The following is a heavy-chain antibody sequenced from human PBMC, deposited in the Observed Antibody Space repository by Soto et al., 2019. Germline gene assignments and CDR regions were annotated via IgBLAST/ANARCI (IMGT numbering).Heavy chain of an antibody. CDR1: GGTFSSYA. CDR2: VIPIFGTA. V-gene: IGHV1-69*12. CDR3: AKDMGPSSGYYPYWFDP. J-gene: IGHJ5*02. D-gene: IGHD3-22*01. Sequence: QVQLVQSGAEVKKPGSSVKVSCKASGGTFSSYAISWVRHAPGQVLEWMGEVIPIFGTANYAQKFQGSVTITADESTSTAYIELSRLRSEDTAVYYCAKDMGPSSGYYPYWFDPWGQGTLVTVSS.